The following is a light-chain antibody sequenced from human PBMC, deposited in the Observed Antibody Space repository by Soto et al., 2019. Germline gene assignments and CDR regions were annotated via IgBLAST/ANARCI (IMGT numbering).Light chain of an antibody. J-gene: IGKJ5*01. CDR2: DAS. CDR3: QQYNTYST. CDR1: QNIRNL. Sequence: DIQLTQSPSTLSAAVGDSGTVTCRASQNIRNLLAWYQQKPGKAPKPLIYDASTLKTGVPSRFSGSGSGSEFNFTITGLQPDDFATYFCQQYNTYSTFGQGTRREIK. V-gene: IGKV1-5*01.